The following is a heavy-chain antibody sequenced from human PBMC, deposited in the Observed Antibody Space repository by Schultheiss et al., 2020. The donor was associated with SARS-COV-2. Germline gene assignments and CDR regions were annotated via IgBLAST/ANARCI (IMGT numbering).Heavy chain of an antibody. CDR1: GFTVSSNY. V-gene: IGHV3-53*01. CDR3: ARAPNRLPGWPFDL. J-gene: IGHJ2*01. D-gene: IGHD2-15*01. CDR2: TGSGGST. Sequence: ESLKISCAASGFTVSSNYMSWVRQAPGKGLEWVSGVTGSGGSTYYADSVKGRFTISRDNSKNTLYLQMNSLRAEDTAVYYCARAPNRLPGWPFDLWGRGTLVTVSS.